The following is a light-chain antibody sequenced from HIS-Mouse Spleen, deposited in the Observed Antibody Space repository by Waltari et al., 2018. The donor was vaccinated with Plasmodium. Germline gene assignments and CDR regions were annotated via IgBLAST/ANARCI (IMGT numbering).Light chain of an antibody. CDR3: QQYKNWSFT. V-gene: IGKV3-15*01. CDR2: GAS. J-gene: IGKJ3*01. Sequence: EIVMTQSPATLSVSPGERATLSCRASQSVSSNLAWYQQTPGQAPRLLIYGASTRATGIPARFSGSGSGTEFTLTISSLQSEDFAVYYCQQYKNWSFTFGPGTKVDIK. CDR1: QSVSSN.